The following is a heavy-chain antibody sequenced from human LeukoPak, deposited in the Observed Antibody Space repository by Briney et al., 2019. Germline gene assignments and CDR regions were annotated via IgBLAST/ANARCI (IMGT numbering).Heavy chain of an antibody. D-gene: IGHD3-10*01. V-gene: IGHV1-69*04. J-gene: IGHJ6*02. CDR1: GYTFTSYA. Sequence: ASVKVSCKASGYTFTSYAISWVRQAPGQGLEWMGRIIPILGIANYAQKFQGRVTITADKSTSTAYMELSSLRSEDTAVYYCARVPAGRAMVRGVYYGMDVWGQGTTVTVSS. CDR2: IIPILGIA. CDR3: ARVPAGRAMVRGVYYGMDV.